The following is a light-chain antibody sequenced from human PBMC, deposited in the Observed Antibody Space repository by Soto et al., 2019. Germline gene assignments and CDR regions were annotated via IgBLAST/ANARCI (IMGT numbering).Light chain of an antibody. CDR3: QTWGTGIQV. J-gene: IGLJ3*02. CDR1: SGHSSYA. V-gene: IGLV4-69*01. Sequence: QSVLTQSPSASASLGASVTLTCTLSSGHSSYAIAWHQQQPEKGPRYLMKLNSDGSHRKGDGIPDRFSGSSSGAERYLTISSLQSEDEADYYCQTWGTGIQVFGGGTKLTVL. CDR2: LNSDGSH.